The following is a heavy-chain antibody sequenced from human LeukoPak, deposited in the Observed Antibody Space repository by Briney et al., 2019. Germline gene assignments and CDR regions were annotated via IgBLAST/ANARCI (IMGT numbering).Heavy chain of an antibody. CDR2: ISWNSGSI. D-gene: IGHD4-17*01. CDR1: GFTFDDYA. CDR3: AKVIHDYGDFDSPDAFDI. V-gene: IGHV3-9*01. J-gene: IGHJ3*02. Sequence: PGRSLRLSCAASGFTFDDYAMHWVRQAPGKGLEWVSGISWNSGSIGYADSVKGRFTISRDNAKNSLYLQMNSLRAEDTALYYCAKVIHDYGDFDSPDAFDIWGQGTMVTVSS.